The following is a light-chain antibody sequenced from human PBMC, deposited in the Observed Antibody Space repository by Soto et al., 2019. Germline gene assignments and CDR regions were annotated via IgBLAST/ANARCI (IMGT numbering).Light chain of an antibody. CDR1: QSISSY. J-gene: IGKJ1*01. CDR2: AAS. Sequence: DIQMTQSPSSLSASVGDRVTITCRASQSISSYLNWYQQKPGKAPKLLIYAASSLQSGVPSRFTGSGSGTDFTHTISSLQPEDFATYYCQQSYSLWTFGQGTKVEIK. V-gene: IGKV1-39*01. CDR3: QQSYSLWT.